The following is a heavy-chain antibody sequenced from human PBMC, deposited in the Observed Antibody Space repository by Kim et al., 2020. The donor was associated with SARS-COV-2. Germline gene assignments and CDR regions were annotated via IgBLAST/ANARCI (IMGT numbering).Heavy chain of an antibody. J-gene: IGHJ4*02. CDR3: ARGGYSSGYYFQYDY. Sequence: ASVKVSCNASGYTFTYYAIHWVRQAPGQRLECMGWINVGNGNTKYSQNFQGRVTITRDTSASTAYMELSSLRSEDTAVYYCARGGYSSGYYFQYDYWGQGTLITVSS. V-gene: IGHV1-3*01. CDR1: GYTFTYYA. D-gene: IGHD3-22*01. CDR2: INVGNGNT.